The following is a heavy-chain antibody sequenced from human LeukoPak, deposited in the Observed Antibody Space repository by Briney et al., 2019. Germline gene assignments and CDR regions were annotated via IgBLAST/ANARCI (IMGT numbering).Heavy chain of an antibody. D-gene: IGHD5-18*01. CDR2: INTNGGST. J-gene: IGHJ4*02. V-gene: IGHV3-64D*06. CDR1: GFTFTTYV. CDR3: VKGRYSHDS. Sequence: GGSLRLSCSASGFTFTTYVMHWVHQAPGKGLEHVSTINTNGGSTYYADSVKGRFTISGDNSKDTLYLQMSSLRVEDTAVYYCVKGRYSHDSWGQGTLVIVSS.